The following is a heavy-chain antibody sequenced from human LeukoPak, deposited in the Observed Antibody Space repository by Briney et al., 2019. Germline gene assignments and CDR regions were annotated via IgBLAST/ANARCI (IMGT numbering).Heavy chain of an antibody. D-gene: IGHD5-12*01. J-gene: IGHJ4*02. CDR2: INHSGST. CDR1: GGSFSGYY. V-gene: IGHV4-34*01. CDR3: ALGGYNPHYFDY. Sequence: SETLSLTCAVYGGSFSGYYWSWIRQPPGKGLEWIGEINHSGSTNYSPSLKSRVTISVDTSKNQFSLKLSSVTAADTAVYYCALGGYNPHYFDYWGQGTLVTVSS.